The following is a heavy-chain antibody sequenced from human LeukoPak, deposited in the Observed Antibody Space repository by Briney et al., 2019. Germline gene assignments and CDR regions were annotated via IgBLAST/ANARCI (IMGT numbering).Heavy chain of an antibody. CDR2: IRYDGNNE. Sequence: GGSLRLSCAASGFTSSNYGMHWVRQAPGKGLEWVAFIRYDGNNEYYADSVKGRFTISRDNSQNTVYLQMNSLRGEDTAVYYCARAEVIAIFDYWGQGTLVTVSS. V-gene: IGHV3-30*02. J-gene: IGHJ4*02. CDR1: GFTSSNYG. D-gene: IGHD2-21*01. CDR3: ARAEVIAIFDY.